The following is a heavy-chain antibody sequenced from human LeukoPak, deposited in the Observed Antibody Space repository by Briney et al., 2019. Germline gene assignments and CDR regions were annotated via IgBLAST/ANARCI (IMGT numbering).Heavy chain of an antibody. CDR3: ARGDSRDSGYDRSSWFDP. Sequence: SQTLSLTCTVSGGSISSGDYYWSWIRQPPGKGLEWIGYIYYSGSTYYNPSLKSRVTISVDTSKNQFSLKLSSVTAADTAVYYCARGDSRDSGYDRSSWFDPWGQGTPVTVSS. CDR1: GGSISSGDYY. J-gene: IGHJ5*02. V-gene: IGHV4-30-4*01. CDR2: IYYSGST. D-gene: IGHD5-12*01.